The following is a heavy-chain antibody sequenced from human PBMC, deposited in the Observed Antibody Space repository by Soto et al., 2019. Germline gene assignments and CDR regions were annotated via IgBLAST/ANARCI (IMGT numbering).Heavy chain of an antibody. CDR2: IYHSGST. CDR3: ARDPGV. Sequence: QLQLQDSGSGLVKPSQTLSLTCAVSGGSISSGGYSWSWIRQPPGKGLEWIGYIYHSGSTYYNPSLKSRVTISVDRSKNQFSLNLSSVTAADTAVYYCARDPGVWGQGTLVTVSS. V-gene: IGHV4-30-2*01. D-gene: IGHD3-10*01. J-gene: IGHJ4*02. CDR1: GGSISSGGYS.